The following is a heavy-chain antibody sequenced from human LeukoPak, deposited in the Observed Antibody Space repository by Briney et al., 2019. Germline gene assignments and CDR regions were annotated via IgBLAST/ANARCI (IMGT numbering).Heavy chain of an antibody. CDR3: ARRRDYFDY. V-gene: IGHV3-11*01. Sequence: GGSLRLSCVVSGFDLSDYYMSWIRQAPGKGLEWISYISSSGGNIYFADSVKGRFTMSRDNARGSLYLQMSSLTADDTAIYYCARRRDYFDYWGQGTLVTVSS. CDR1: GFDLSDYY. J-gene: IGHJ4*01. CDR2: ISSSGGNI.